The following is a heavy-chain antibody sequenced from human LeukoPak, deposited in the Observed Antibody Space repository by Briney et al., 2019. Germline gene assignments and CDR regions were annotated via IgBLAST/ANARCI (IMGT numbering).Heavy chain of an antibody. J-gene: IGHJ4*02. Sequence: ASVKVSCKASGYTFTSYGISWVRQAPGQGLEGMGWISAYNGNTNYAQKLQGRVTMTTDTSTSTAYMELSRLRSDDTAVYYCARDVAVYYDILTGPGLWGQGTLVTVSS. D-gene: IGHD3-9*01. CDR1: GYTFTSYG. CDR2: ISAYNGNT. V-gene: IGHV1-18*01. CDR3: ARDVAVYYDILTGPGL.